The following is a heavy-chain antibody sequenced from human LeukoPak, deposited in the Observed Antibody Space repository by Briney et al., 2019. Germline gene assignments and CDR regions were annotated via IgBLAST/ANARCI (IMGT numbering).Heavy chain of an antibody. CDR2: IYYSGST. Sequence: SETLSLTCTVSGGSISSSRYYWGWIRQPPGKGLEWIGSIYYSGSTYYNPSLKSRVTISVDTSKNQFSLKLSSVTAADTAVYYCARRRDSSGYYGWGQGTLVTVSS. D-gene: IGHD3-22*01. V-gene: IGHV4-39*01. CDR3: ARRRDSSGYYG. CDR1: GGSISSSRYY. J-gene: IGHJ4*02.